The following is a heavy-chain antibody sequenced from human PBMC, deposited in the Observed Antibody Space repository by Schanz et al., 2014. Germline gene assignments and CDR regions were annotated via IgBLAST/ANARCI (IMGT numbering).Heavy chain of an antibody. CDR3: ARGVRIDY. CDR1: GLIFSTYT. CDR2: ISSSSSTI. Sequence: EVQLVESGGGLVRPGGSLRLSCTTSGLIFSTYTLNWVRQAPGKGLEWVSYISSSSSTIYYADSVKGRFTISRDNAKNSLYLQMNSLTAEDTAVYYCARGVRIDYWGQGTLVTVSS. D-gene: IGHD3-3*01. V-gene: IGHV3-48*01. J-gene: IGHJ4*02.